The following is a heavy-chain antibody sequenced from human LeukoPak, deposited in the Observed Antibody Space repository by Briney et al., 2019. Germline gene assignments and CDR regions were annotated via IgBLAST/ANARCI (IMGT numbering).Heavy chain of an antibody. CDR1: GYTFTGYY. CDR3: ARGSSSSGRGKFDY. Sequence: ASVKVSCKASGYTFTGYYMHWVRQAPGQGLEWMGWINPNSGGTNYAQKFQGRVTMTRDTSISTAYMELSRLRSDDTAVYYCARGSSSSGRGKFDYWGQGALVTVSS. CDR2: INPNSGGT. D-gene: IGHD6-6*01. J-gene: IGHJ4*02. V-gene: IGHV1-2*02.